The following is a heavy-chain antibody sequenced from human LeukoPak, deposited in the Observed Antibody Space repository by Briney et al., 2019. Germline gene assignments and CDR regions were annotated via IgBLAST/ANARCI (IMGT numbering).Heavy chain of an antibody. CDR3: ARVSVYYDSSAYYYP. D-gene: IGHD3-22*01. J-gene: IGHJ5*02. CDR2: INPNSGGT. Sequence: ASVKVSCKASGYTFTDYYMHWVRQAPGQGLEWMGWINPNSGGTNFAQKFQGRVTMTRDTSISTAYMELSRLRSDDTAVYYCARVSVYYDSSAYYYPWGQGTLVTVSS. CDR1: GYTFTDYY. V-gene: IGHV1-2*02.